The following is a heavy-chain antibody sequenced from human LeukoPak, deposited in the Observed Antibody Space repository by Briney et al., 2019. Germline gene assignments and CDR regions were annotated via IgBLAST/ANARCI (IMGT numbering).Heavy chain of an antibody. CDR3: ARAWGSLYYFDH. J-gene: IGHJ4*02. D-gene: IGHD3-16*01. CDR2: INPNNGLT. V-gene: IGHV1-2*02. CDR1: GYSFTGYF. Sequence: GASVKVSCKASGYSFTGYFLHWVRQAPGQGLEWMGWINPNNGLTNYTQKFKGRVTMTRDTSSATGYMELIRLTSDDTAVFYCARAWGSLYYFDHWGQGTLVTVSS.